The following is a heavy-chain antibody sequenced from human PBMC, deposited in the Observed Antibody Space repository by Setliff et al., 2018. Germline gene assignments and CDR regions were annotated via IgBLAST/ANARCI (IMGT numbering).Heavy chain of an antibody. V-gene: IGHV1-18*01. Sequence: ASVKVSCKTSGYIFNDYGIAWVRQAPGQGLEWMAWISPYSGKTYNSPSLHGRLTLTTDTSTATAHMELRNLAFNDTAVYFCARDNTMVGATDYWGLGTLVTVSS. CDR2: ISPYSGKT. CDR3: ARDNTMVGATDY. D-gene: IGHD1-26*01. CDR1: GYIFNDYG. J-gene: IGHJ4*02.